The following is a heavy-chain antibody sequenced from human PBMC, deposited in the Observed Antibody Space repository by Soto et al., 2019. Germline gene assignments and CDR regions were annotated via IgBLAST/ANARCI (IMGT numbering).Heavy chain of an antibody. J-gene: IGHJ4*02. CDR3: TPAKLYPSLDFDY. Sequence: HPGGSLRLSCTASGFTFNDYTLSWVRQAPGKGLEWVGFIRSKAYGGTTGYAASVKGRFTISRDDSKSIAYMQMNSLKTEDTAVYYCTPAKLYPSLDFDYCRQGTLVTVST. V-gene: IGHV3-49*04. D-gene: IGHD2-8*01. CDR1: GFTFNDYT. CDR2: IRSKAYGGTT.